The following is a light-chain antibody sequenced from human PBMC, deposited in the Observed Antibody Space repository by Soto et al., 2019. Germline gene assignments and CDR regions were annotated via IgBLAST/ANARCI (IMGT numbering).Light chain of an antibody. CDR2: AAS. J-gene: IGKJ2*01. Sequence: IQRTQSPPSLPAPDGDRVIITCQARHDIRGAVGWVQQKPGLASNLLIYAASPLHTGVPSRFAGSGSGTDFTLTINDLQPEDVATYFCLQDYDFPYTFGQGTKVDIK. V-gene: IGKV1-6*02. CDR3: LQDYDFPYT. CDR1: HDIRGA.